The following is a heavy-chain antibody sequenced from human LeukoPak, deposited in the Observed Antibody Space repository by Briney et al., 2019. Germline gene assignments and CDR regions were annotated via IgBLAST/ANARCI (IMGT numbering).Heavy chain of an antibody. CDR2: INHSGST. CDR1: GFTFSSYA. CDR3: ARPRRTLYPGGYYFDY. D-gene: IGHD3-16*01. J-gene: IGHJ4*02. Sequence: PGGSLRLSCAASGFTFSSYAMSWVRQAPGKGLEWIGEINHSGSTNYNPSLKSRVTISVDTSKNQFSLKLSSVTAADTAVYYCARPRRTLYPGGYYFDYWGQGTLVTVSS. V-gene: IGHV4-34*01.